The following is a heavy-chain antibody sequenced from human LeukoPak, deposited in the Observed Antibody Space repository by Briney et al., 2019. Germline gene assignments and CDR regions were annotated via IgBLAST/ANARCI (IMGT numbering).Heavy chain of an antibody. V-gene: IGHV3-66*01. CDR3: ARDHSREAYYYDSSGPTPADY. J-gene: IGHJ4*02. Sequence: GGSLRLSCAASGFTVSNNYMSWVRQTPGKGLEWVSILYSGGNTYYADSVKGRFTISRDNSKNTLYLQMNSLRAEDTAVYYCARDHSREAYYYDSSGPTPADYWGQGTLVTVSS. CDR2: LYSGGNT. D-gene: IGHD3-22*01. CDR1: GFTVSNNY.